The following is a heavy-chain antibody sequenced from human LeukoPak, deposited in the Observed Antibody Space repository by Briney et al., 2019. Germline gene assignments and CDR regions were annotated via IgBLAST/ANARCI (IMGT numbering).Heavy chain of an antibody. CDR2: IYYSGST. D-gene: IGHD2-2*01. CDR3: ARGMVPAAMLGHWFDP. V-gene: IGHV4-31*03. CDR1: GGSISSGGYY. Sequence: NTSETLSLTCTVSGGSISSGGYYWSWIRQHPGKGLEWIGYIYYSGSTYYSPSLKSRVTISVDTSKNQFSLKLSSVTAADTAVYYCARGMVPAAMLGHWFDPWGQGTLVTVSS. J-gene: IGHJ5*02.